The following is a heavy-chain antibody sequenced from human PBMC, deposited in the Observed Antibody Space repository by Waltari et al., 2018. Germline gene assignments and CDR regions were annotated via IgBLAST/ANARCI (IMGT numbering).Heavy chain of an antibody. CDR1: GGSSPDYT. V-gene: IGHV1-69*02. CDR2: IVPLVDIA. D-gene: IGHD3-22*01. Sequence: QVQLVQSGAEVKNPGSSMKVHCKPSGGSSPDYTFHWVRQAPGQGLVWMGRIVPLVDIADYTQEFQGRATFTADTSTRTAYMTLRNLRSEDTAVYYCARADYYDSSGLDHWGPGTLVTVSS. J-gene: IGHJ4*02. CDR3: ARADYYDSSGLDH.